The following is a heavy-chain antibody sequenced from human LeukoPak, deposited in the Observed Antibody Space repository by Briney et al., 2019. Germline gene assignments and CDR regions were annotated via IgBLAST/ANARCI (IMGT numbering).Heavy chain of an antibody. CDR3: ANSPHYYDSSGYLNFDY. Sequence: GGSLRLSCAASGFIFSDYWMHWVRQVPGQGLVWVARVNPDGQTTSYADFVKGRFSIFRDNAKNTLYLQMHSLGTEDTAVYYCANSPHYYDSSGYLNFDYWGQGTLVTVSS. D-gene: IGHD3-22*01. CDR2: VNPDGQTT. CDR1: GFIFSDYW. J-gene: IGHJ4*02. V-gene: IGHV3-74*01.